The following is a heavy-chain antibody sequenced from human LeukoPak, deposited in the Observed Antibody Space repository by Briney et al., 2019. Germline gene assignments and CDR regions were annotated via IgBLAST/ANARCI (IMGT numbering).Heavy chain of an antibody. Sequence: GGSLRLSCAASGFSLSSHWMSWVRQAPGKGLEWVANINQDGSARYYVDSVKGRFTTSRDNAKNSMYLQMNSLRPEDTAVYYCAKWDIRGTAHQLDYWGQGTLVTVSS. J-gene: IGHJ4*02. V-gene: IGHV3-7*01. D-gene: IGHD5-12*01. CDR3: AKWDIRGTAHQLDY. CDR1: GFSLSSHW. CDR2: INQDGSAR.